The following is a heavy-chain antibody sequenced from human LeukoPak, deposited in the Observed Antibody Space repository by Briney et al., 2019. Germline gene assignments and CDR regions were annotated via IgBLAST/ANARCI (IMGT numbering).Heavy chain of an antibody. CDR1: GGTFGSYA. V-gene: IGHV1-69*01. J-gene: IGHJ4*02. CDR3: ASTSYYYDSSGYLDY. Sequence: EASVKVSCKASGGTFGSYAISWVRQAPGQGLEWMGGIIPIFGTANYAQKFQGRVTITADESTSTAYMELSSLRSEDTAVYYCASTSYYYDSSGYLDYWGQGTLVTVSS. CDR2: IIPIFGTA. D-gene: IGHD3-22*01.